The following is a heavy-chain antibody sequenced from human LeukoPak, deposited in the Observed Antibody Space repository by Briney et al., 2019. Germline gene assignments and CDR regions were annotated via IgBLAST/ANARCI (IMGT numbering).Heavy chain of an antibody. J-gene: IGHJ4*02. CDR2: IYTSGST. CDR1: GGSISSYY. CDR3: ARGPVAYSSGWYDY. V-gene: IGHV4-4*07. D-gene: IGHD6-19*01. Sequence: SETLSLTCTVSGGSISSYYWSWLRQPAGKGLEWIGRIYTSGSTNYNPSLKSRVTMSVDTSKNQFSLKLSSVTAADTAVYYCARGPVAYSSGWYDYWGQGTLVTVSS.